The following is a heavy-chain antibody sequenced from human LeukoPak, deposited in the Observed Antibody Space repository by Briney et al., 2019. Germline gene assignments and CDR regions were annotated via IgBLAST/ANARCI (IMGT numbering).Heavy chain of an antibody. Sequence: GASVKVSCKVSGYTLTELSMHWVRQAPGKGLEWMGGFDPEDGETIYAQKFQGRVTMTEGTSTDTAYMELSSLRSEDTAVYYCATARIAVAGEFDYWGQGTLVTVSS. CDR1: GYTLTELS. CDR2: FDPEDGET. CDR3: ATARIAVAGEFDY. V-gene: IGHV1-24*01. D-gene: IGHD6-19*01. J-gene: IGHJ4*02.